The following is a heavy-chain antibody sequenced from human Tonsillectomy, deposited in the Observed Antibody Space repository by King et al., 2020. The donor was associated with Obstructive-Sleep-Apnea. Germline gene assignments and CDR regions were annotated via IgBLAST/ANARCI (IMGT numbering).Heavy chain of an antibody. CDR1: GFTFSSYW. V-gene: IGHV3-7*01. CDR2: IKQDGSEK. Sequence: VQLVESGGGLVQPGGSLRLSCAASGFTFSSYWMSWVRQAPGKGLEWVANIKQDGSEKYYVDSVKGRFTISRDNAKNSLYLQMNSLRAEDTAVYYCARVWGSGSYYNERDYWGQGTLVTVSS. D-gene: IGHD3-10*01. J-gene: IGHJ4*02. CDR3: ARVWGSGSYYNERDY.